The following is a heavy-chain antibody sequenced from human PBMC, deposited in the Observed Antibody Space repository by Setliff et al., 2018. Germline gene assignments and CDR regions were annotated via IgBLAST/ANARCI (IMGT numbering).Heavy chain of an antibody. CDR2: IDPSGNT. Sequence: SETLSLTCTVSGGSISSGSNYWSWIRQPAGRGLEWIGHIDPSGNTNYHPSLKSRVTMSVDTSRNQFSLKLSSVTAADTALYYCARHVGIRGRGYNYYYYYMDVWGKGTTVTVSS. J-gene: IGHJ6*03. V-gene: IGHV4-61*09. D-gene: IGHD3-10*01. CDR1: GGSISSGSNY. CDR3: ARHVGIRGRGYNYYYYYMDV.